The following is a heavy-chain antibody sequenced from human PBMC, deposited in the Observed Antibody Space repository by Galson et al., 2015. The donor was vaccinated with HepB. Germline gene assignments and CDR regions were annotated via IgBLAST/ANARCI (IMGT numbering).Heavy chain of an antibody. D-gene: IGHD4-11*01. CDR2: IDPSGGTT. CDR1: GYNSTNYY. Sequence: SVKVSCKASGYNSTNYYIHWVRQAPGQGLEWMGIIDPSGGTTSYAQKFQGRVTMTRDTSTNTVYMDLRSVRSEDTALYYCATGVGSGLTTCDYWGEGTLVTVSS. J-gene: IGHJ4*02. V-gene: IGHV1-46*01. CDR3: ATGVGSGLTTCDY.